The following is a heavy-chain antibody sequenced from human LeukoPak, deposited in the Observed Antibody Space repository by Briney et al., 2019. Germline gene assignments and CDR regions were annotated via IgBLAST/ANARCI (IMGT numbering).Heavy chain of an antibody. CDR2: INSDGSST. Sequence: TGGSLRLSCAASGFTFSSYWMHWVRQAPGKGLVWVSRINSDGSSTSYADSVKGRFTISRDNAKNSLYLQMNSLRAEDTAVYYCARVQKSRKSVASAVDCWGQGTVVIVSS. J-gene: IGHJ4*02. V-gene: IGHV3-74*01. D-gene: IGHD5-12*01. CDR1: GFTFSSYW. CDR3: ARVQKSRKSVASAVDC.